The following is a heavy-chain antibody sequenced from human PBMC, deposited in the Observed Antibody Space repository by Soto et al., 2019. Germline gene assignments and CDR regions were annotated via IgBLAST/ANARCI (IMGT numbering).Heavy chain of an antibody. V-gene: IGHV4-39*01. J-gene: IGHJ1*01. D-gene: IGHD2-8*01. CDR2: IYYSGST. Sequence: SETLSLTCTVSGGSISSSSYYWGWIRQPPGKGLERIGSIYYSGSTYYNPSLKSRVTISVDTSKNQFSLKLSSVTAADTAVYYCARHAKVLMVYASAWGQGTLVTVSS. CDR1: GGSISSSSYY. CDR3: ARHAKVLMVYASA.